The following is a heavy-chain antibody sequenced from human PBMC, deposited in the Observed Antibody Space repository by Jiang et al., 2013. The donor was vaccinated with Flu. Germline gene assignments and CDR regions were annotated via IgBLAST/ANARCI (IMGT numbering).Heavy chain of an antibody. V-gene: IGHV3-NL1*01. CDR2: IYSGGST. CDR1: GFTFSSYA. Sequence: QLLESGGGVVQPGRSLRLSCAASGFTFSSYAMHWIRQAPGKGLEWVSVIYSGGSTYYADPVKGRFTISRDNSKNTLYLQMNSLRAEDTAVYYCARVPRGDVEVWFLPIQHWGQGTLVTVSS. D-gene: IGHD2-21*01. CDR3: ARVPRGDVEVWFLPIQH. J-gene: IGHJ1*01.